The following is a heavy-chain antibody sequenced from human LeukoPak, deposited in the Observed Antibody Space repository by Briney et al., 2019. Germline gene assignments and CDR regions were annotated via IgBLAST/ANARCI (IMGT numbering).Heavy chain of an antibody. CDR2: SSYTGSP. J-gene: IGHJ5*02. Sequence: SQTLSLTCTVSGASINSHHWSWIRQSPGKPLEWIGYSSYTGSPKYTPSLKSRVIMSKDTSNNQIFLNLTSVTAADTAVYYCVRGDGYSPGCDPWGQGTLVIVSS. D-gene: IGHD5-24*01. CDR3: VRGDGYSPGCDP. V-gene: IGHV4-59*11. CDR1: GASINSHH.